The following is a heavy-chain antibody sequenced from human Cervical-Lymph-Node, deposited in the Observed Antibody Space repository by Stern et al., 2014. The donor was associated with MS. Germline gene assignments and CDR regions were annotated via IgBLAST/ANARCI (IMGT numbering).Heavy chain of an antibody. CDR2: IDWNSDNI. CDR3: VKDRKGGGAGTDY. D-gene: IGHD6-13*01. CDR1: GFTFDDSA. J-gene: IGHJ4*02. V-gene: IGHV3-9*01. Sequence: EVHLVESGGDLVQPGRSLRLSCAASGFTFDDSAMHWVRHGPGKGLEWVSGIDWNSDNIGYVDSVKGRFTISRDNAKNSLYLRMDSLRVEDTALYYCVKDRKGGGAGTDYWGQGTLVTVSS.